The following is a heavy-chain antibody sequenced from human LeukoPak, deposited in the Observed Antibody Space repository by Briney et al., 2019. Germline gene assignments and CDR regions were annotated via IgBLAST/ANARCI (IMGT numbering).Heavy chain of an antibody. CDR3: AREKGCFSYFDY. Sequence: ASVTVSCKASGYTFTGYYLHWVRQAPGQGLEWVGWINLNSGGTNYSQKFQGWGTMTKDTSISTAYMELSRLRSDDTAVYYCAREKGCFSYFDYWGQGTLVTVSS. J-gene: IGHJ4*02. V-gene: IGHV1-2*04. CDR1: GYTFTGYY. CDR2: INLNSGGT. D-gene: IGHD2-15*01.